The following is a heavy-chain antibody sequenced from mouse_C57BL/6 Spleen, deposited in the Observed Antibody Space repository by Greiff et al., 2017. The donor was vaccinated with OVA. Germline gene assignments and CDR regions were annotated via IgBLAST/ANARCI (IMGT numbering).Heavy chain of an antibody. CDR1: GYTFTDYY. CDR2: INPYNGGP. Sequence: EVQRVESGPVLVKPGASVTMSCKASGYTFTDYYMNWVKQSHGKSLEWIGVINPYNGGPSYNPKFKGKATLTVDKSSSTAYMELNSLTSEDSAVYYCARKGFDYWGQGTTLTVSS. V-gene: IGHV1-19*01. J-gene: IGHJ2*01. CDR3: ARKGFDY.